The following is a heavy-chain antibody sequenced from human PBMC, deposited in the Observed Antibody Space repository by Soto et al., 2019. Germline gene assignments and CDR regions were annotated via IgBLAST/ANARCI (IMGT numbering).Heavy chain of an antibody. CDR1: GGSVTSYH. Sequence: PSETLSLTCFVSGGSVTSYHWSWIRQFPGKGLEWIAYTSYTGNTNYNPSLQSRVTISLDTSKNQLSLKLTSMTAADTAVYYCARLRRLAPVATYYYHSRDVGGPGTTVT. CDR3: ARLRRLAPVATYYYHSRDV. D-gene: IGHD2-8*02. J-gene: IGHJ6*02. V-gene: IGHV4-59*02. CDR2: TSYTGNT.